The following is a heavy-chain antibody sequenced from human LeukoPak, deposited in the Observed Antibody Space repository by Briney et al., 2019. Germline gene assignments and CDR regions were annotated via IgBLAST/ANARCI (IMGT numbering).Heavy chain of an antibody. CDR3: VVSYLYAFDI. CDR2: ISSSGGST. CDR1: GFTFSSYA. D-gene: IGHD5-18*01. J-gene: IGHJ3*02. V-gene: IGHV3-64D*09. Sequence: PGGSLRLSCSASGFTFSSYAMHWVRQAPGKGLEYVSAISSSGGSTYYADSVKGRFTISRDNYKNTLNLQMSSLRAEDTAVYYCVVSYLYAFDIWGQGTMVTVSS.